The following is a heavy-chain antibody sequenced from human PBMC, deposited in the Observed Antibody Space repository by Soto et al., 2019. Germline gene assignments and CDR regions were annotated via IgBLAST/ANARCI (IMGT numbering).Heavy chain of an antibody. Sequence: ASVKVSCKASGYTFTGYYMHWVRQAPGQGLEWMGWINPNSGGTNYAQKFQGWVTMTRDTSISTAYMELSRLRSDDTAVYYCARAGVVPAAMVGNYYYYMDVWGKGTTVTVSS. V-gene: IGHV1-2*04. D-gene: IGHD2-2*01. CDR3: ARAGVVPAAMVGNYYYYMDV. J-gene: IGHJ6*03. CDR1: GYTFTGYY. CDR2: INPNSGGT.